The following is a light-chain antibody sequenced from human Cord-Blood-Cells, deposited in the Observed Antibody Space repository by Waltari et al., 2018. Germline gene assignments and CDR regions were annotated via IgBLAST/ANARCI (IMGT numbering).Light chain of an antibody. V-gene: IGKV1-17*01. CDR1: QGIRNE. CDR2: AAS. CDR3: LKHNSYPRT. J-gene: IGKJ1*01. Sequence: DIQMTHSPSSLSAPVGDRVTSTCRASQGIRNELAWYQQKPGKAPKRLIYAASSLQSGVPSRFSGSGSGTEFTLTISSLQPEDFATYYCLKHNSYPRTFGQGTKVEIK.